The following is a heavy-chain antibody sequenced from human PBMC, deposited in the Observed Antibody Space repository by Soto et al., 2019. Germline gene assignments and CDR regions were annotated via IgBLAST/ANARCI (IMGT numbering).Heavy chain of an antibody. Sequence: RGSLRLSCAASGFTFISYGIHFFRHSPFKWLEWVAVISYDGSNKYYADSVKGRFTISRDNSKNTLYLQMNSLRAEDTAVYYCAKNVYDFWSGYPTYGMDVWGQGTTVTVSS. CDR3: AKNVYDFWSGYPTYGMDV. V-gene: IGHV3-30*18. D-gene: IGHD3-3*01. CDR2: ISYDGSNK. CDR1: GFTFISYG. J-gene: IGHJ6*02.